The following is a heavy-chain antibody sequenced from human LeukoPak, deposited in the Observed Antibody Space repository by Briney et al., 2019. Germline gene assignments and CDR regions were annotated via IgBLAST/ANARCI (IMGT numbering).Heavy chain of an antibody. Sequence: GGSPRLSCSASGFTFSSYSMNWVRQAPGKGLEWVSSISSSSSSYIYYADSVKGRFTISRDNAKNSLYLQMNSLRAEDTAVYYCARDRGGQGSSSYDYWGQGTLVTVSS. V-gene: IGHV3-21*01. J-gene: IGHJ4*02. CDR2: ISSSSSSYI. CDR1: GFTFSSYS. D-gene: IGHD6-6*01. CDR3: ARDRGGQGSSSYDY.